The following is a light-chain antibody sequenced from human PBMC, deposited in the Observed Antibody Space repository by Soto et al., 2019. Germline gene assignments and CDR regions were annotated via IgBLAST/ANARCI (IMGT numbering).Light chain of an antibody. Sequence: DIQMTQSPSAMSASVGDRVTITCQASQDITRYLNWYQQKPGKAPKLLIYEASTLKTGVPSRFSGSGSGTDFTFTISSLQPEDIATYYCQQYDHLPITCGQGTRREIK. CDR3: QQYDHLPIT. CDR2: EAS. CDR1: QDITRY. V-gene: IGKV1-33*01. J-gene: IGKJ5*01.